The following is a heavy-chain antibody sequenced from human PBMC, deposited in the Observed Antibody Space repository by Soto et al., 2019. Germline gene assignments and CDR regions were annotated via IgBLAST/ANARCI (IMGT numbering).Heavy chain of an antibody. D-gene: IGHD3-22*01. V-gene: IGHV1-69*13. CDR2: IIPIFGTA. Sequence: SVKVSCKASGGTFSSYAISWVRQAPGQGLEWMGGIIPIFGTANYAQKFQGRVTITADESTSTAYMELSSLRSEDTAVYYCARGKPPHYYDSSGYYYYYYGMDVWGQGTTVTVSS. CDR1: GGTFSSYA. J-gene: IGHJ6*02. CDR3: ARGKPPHYYDSSGYYYYYYGMDV.